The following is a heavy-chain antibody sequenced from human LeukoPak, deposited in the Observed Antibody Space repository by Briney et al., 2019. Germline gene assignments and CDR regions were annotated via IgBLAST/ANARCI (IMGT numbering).Heavy chain of an antibody. Sequence: GGSLRLSCAASGFTFSSFAISWVRQAPGKGLEWVSAISGSGDSTYYADSVKGRFTISRDNSKNTLYLQMNSLRAEDTAVYYCAREPNYYYYYMDVWGKGTTVTVSS. CDR1: GFTFSSFA. CDR2: ISGSGDST. V-gene: IGHV3-23*01. J-gene: IGHJ6*03. CDR3: AREPNYYYYYMDV.